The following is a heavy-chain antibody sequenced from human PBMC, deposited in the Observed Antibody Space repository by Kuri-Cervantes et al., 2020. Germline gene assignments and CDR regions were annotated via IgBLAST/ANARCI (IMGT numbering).Heavy chain of an antibody. Sequence: GGSLRLSCAASGFTFDDYAMHWVRQAPGKGLEWVSGISWNSGSIGYADSVKGRFTISRDNAKNSLYLQMNSLRAEDTAVYYCARGSYGSGSYYHYYYYYYYMDVWGKGTTVTVSS. D-gene: IGHD3-10*01. CDR2: ISWNSGSI. V-gene: IGHV3-9*01. CDR1: GFTFDDYA. CDR3: ARGSYGSGSYYHYYYYYYYMDV. J-gene: IGHJ6*03.